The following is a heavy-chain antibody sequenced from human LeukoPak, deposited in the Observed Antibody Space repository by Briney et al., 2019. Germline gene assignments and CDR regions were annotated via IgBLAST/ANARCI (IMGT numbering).Heavy chain of an antibody. D-gene: IGHD1-26*01. CDR3: ARSTMGARRTYDY. J-gene: IGHJ4*02. CDR1: KDTFTIYD. Sequence: ASVKVSCKASKDTFTIYDVNWVRQATGLALEWMGWMNPNSGNTGYAQKFQGRVTMTMNSSISTAYMELTSLTSEDTAVYYCARSTMGARRTYDYWGQGTLVTVSS. CDR2: MNPNSGNT. V-gene: IGHV1-8*01.